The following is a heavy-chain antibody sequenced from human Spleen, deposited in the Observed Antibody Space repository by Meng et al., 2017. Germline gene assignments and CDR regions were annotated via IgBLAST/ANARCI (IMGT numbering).Heavy chain of an antibody. D-gene: IGHD3-16*01. CDR2: IYSGGST. J-gene: IGHJ3*02. CDR1: GFTVSSNY. Sequence: EVQLVESGGGFVKPGGSLRLSCAASGFTVSSNYMSWVRQAPGKGLEWVSVIYSGGSTYYADSVKGRFTISRDNSKNTLYLQMNSLRAEDTAVYYCAREARGGAFDIWGQGTMVTVSS. CDR3: AREARGGAFDI. V-gene: IGHV3-66*02.